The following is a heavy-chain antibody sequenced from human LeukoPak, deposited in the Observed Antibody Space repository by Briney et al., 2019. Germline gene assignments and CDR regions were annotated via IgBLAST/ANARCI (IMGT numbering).Heavy chain of an antibody. Sequence: ASVKVSCKXSGYTFTDYYMHWVQQAPGKGLEWMGLVDPEDGETIYAEKFQGRVTITADTSTDTAYMELSSLRSEDTAVYYCATASGYSYGHPWDFDYWGQGTLVTVSS. J-gene: IGHJ4*02. D-gene: IGHD5-18*01. CDR1: GYTFTDYY. CDR3: ATASGYSYGHPWDFDY. CDR2: VDPEDGET. V-gene: IGHV1-69-2*01.